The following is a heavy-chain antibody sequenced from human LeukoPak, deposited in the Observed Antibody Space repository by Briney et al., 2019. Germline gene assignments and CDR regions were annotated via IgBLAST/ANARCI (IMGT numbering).Heavy chain of an antibody. V-gene: IGHV4-59*08. J-gene: IGHJ4*02. CDR1: GGSISSYY. D-gene: IGHD2-2*01. CDR3: ARLEGGYCSSTSCFFVGFDY. Sequence: SETLSLTCTVSGGSISSYYWSWIRQPPGKGLEWIGYIHFSGSTSYNPSLKSRVVISVDTSKNQFSLKLSSVTAADTAVYYCARLEGGYCSSTSCFFVGFDYWGQGTLVTVSS. CDR2: IHFSGST.